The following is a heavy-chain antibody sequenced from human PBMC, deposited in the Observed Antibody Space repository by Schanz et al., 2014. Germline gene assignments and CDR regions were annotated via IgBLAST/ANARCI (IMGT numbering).Heavy chain of an antibody. J-gene: IGHJ6*02. CDR1: GYTFNNHG. Sequence: QVQLVQSGGEVKKPGASATVSCKASGYTFNNHGIIWVRQAPGQGLEWMGWISVYHGHTNYAEKVHGRVTMTTDTSTSTAYMELRSLISDDTAVYYCVRDAGWAFGDYHGMDVWGQGTSVTVSS. CDR2: ISVYHGHT. V-gene: IGHV1-18*01. CDR3: VRDAGWAFGDYHGMDV. D-gene: IGHD3-10*01.